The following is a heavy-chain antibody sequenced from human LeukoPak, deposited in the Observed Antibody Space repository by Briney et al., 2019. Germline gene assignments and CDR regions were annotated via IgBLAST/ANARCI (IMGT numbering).Heavy chain of an antibody. CDR1: GFTFSSYA. CDR2: ISGSGGST. J-gene: IGHJ4*02. V-gene: IGHV3-23*01. D-gene: IGHD6-13*01. Sequence: GGSLRLSCAASGFTFSSYAMSWVRQAPGKGLEWVSAISGSGGSTYYADSVKGRFTISRDNSKNTLYLQMNSLRADDTAVYYCARGDSSSWNSAFDYWGQGTLVTVSS. CDR3: ARGDSSSWNSAFDY.